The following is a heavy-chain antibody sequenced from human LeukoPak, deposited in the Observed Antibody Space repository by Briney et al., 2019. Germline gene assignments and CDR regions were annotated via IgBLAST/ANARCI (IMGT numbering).Heavy chain of an antibody. CDR3: AKDQAKITMIVVVPDAFDI. CDR2: ISGSGGST. D-gene: IGHD3-22*01. V-gene: IGHV3-23*01. Sequence: GGSLRLSCAASGFTFSSYAMSWVRQAPGKGLEWVSAISGSGGSTYYADSVKGRFTISRDNSKNTLYLQMNSLRAEDTAVYYCAKDQAKITMIVVVPDAFDIWGQGTMVTVSS. J-gene: IGHJ3*02. CDR1: GFTFSSYA.